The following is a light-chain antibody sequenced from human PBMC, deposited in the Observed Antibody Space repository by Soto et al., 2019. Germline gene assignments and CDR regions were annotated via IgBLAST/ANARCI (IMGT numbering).Light chain of an antibody. J-gene: IGKJ5*01. CDR1: QSISGTY. V-gene: IGKV3-20*01. CDR2: DIS. Sequence: IVLTQSPGTLSLSPGERATFSCRASQSISGTYLAWYQQRPGQAPRLLIYDISNRATGIPDRFSGSGSGADFTLTISRLETEDFAVYYCQQYGTSPQTFGQGTRLEIK. CDR3: QQYGTSPQT.